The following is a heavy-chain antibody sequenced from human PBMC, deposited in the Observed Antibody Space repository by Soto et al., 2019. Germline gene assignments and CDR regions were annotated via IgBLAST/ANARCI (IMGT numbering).Heavy chain of an antibody. CDR3: ARGHLVVIPFS. J-gene: IGHJ4*02. CDR2: INPSSGST. V-gene: IGHV1-46*01. D-gene: IGHD3-22*01. CDR1: GYSFTSYY. Sequence: QVQLVQSGAEVKKPGASVKVSCKASGYSFTSYYIHWVRQTPGQGLEWMGIINPSSGSTSYAQKVQVRVTMTRDTSTSTVYMELRSLRSEDTAVYYCARGHLVVIPFSWGQGTLVTVSS.